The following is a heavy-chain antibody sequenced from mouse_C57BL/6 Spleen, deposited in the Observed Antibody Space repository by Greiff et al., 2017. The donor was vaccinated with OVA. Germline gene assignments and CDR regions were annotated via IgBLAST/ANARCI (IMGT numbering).Heavy chain of an antibody. CDR3: ARVPFGDYDGYYYAMDY. CDR2: ISYDGSN. J-gene: IGHJ4*01. V-gene: IGHV3-6*01. Sequence: EVKLLESGPGLVKPSQSLSLTCSVTGYSITSGYYWNWIRQFPGNKLEWMGYISYDGSNNYNPPLKNRISITRDTSKNQFFLKLNSVTTEDTATYYCARVPFGDYDGYYYAMDYWGQGTSVTVSS. CDR1: GYSITSGYY. D-gene: IGHD2-4*01.